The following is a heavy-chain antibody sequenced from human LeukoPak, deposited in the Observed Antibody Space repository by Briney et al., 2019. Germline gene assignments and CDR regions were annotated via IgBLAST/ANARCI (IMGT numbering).Heavy chain of an antibody. Sequence: GGSLRLSCAASGFTFSSYAMHWVRQAPGKGLEWVAVISYDGSNKYYADSVKGRFTISRDNSKNTLYLQMNSLRAEDTAVYYCARDLGGYYGMDVWGQGTTVTVS. CDR3: ARDLGGYYGMDV. CDR2: ISYDGSNK. J-gene: IGHJ6*02. CDR1: GFTFSSYA. D-gene: IGHD3-16*01. V-gene: IGHV3-30-3*01.